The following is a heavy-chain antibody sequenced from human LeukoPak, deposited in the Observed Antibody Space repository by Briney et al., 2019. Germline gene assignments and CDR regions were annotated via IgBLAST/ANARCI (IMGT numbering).Heavy chain of an antibody. CDR3: AGPGDRAGN. V-gene: IGHV4-61*08. J-gene: IGHJ4*02. D-gene: IGHD1-14*01. Sequence: PSETLSLTCAASGGTVSTSANHWSWIRQPPGKGLEWIGYIYYSGSTNYNPSLKSRVTISVDTSKSQFSLKLISVTAADKSVYYCAGPGDRAGNWGQGTLVTVSS. CDR2: IYYSGST. CDR1: GGTVSTSANH.